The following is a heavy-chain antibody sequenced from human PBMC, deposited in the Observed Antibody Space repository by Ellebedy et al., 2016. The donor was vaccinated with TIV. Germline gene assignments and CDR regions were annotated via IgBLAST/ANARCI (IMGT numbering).Heavy chain of an antibody. CDR3: ARDEAEVGATFFGY. CDR2: ISSSGSTI. CDR1: GFTFSDYS. V-gene: IGHV3-11*04. Sequence: GESLKISCAASGFTFSDYSMNWIRQTPGKGLEWVSYISSSGSTIYYADSVKGRFTISRDNAKNSLYLQMNSMRDEDTAVYYCARDEAEVGATFFGYWGQGTLVTVSS. J-gene: IGHJ4*02. D-gene: IGHD1-26*01.